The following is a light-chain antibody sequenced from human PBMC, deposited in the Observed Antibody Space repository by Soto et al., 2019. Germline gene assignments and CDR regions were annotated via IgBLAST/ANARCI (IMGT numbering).Light chain of an antibody. CDR1: QSVSSN. Sequence: EIVMTQSPATLSVSPGERATLSCRASQSVSSNLAWYQQKPGQAPRLLIYGASTRATGIPVRFSGSGSGTEFTLTISSLQSEDFAVYYCQQYNNLPPYTFGQGTKLEIK. CDR3: QQYNNLPPYT. CDR2: GAS. V-gene: IGKV3-15*01. J-gene: IGKJ2*01.